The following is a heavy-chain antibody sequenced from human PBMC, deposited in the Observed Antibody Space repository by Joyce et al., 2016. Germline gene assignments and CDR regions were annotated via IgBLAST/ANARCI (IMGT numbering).Heavy chain of an antibody. J-gene: IGHJ5*02. CDR3: ARAPRAFYFGSGSNSKGWFDP. CDR1: GGSFTGYY. V-gene: IGHV4-34*02. Sequence: QMLLRQWGAGLLKPSETLSLTCAFYGGSFTGYYWSWIRQPPGKGLEWIGEIIHSGDTNYNASLKNRLTMSIDTSKKQFSLTLTSLTAADTAVYFCARAPRAFYFGSGSNSKGWFDPWGQGTLVTVSS. D-gene: IGHD3-10*01. CDR2: IIHSGDT.